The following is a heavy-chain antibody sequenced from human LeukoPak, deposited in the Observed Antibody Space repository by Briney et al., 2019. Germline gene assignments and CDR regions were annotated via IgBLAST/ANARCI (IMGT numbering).Heavy chain of an antibody. CDR1: GGSISSYY. J-gene: IGHJ4*02. CDR2: IYYSGST. D-gene: IGHD3-10*01. Sequence: SETLSLTCTVSGGSISSYYWSWIRQPPGKGLEWIGYIYYSGSTNYNPSLKSRVTISVDTSKNQFSLKLSSVTAADTAVYYCARLDPMVRGVSFDYWDQGTLVTVSS. CDR3: ARLDPMVRGVSFDY. V-gene: IGHV4-59*01.